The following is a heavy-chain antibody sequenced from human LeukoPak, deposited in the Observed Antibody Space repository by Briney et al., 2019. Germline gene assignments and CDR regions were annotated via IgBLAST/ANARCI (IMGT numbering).Heavy chain of an antibody. J-gene: IGHJ3*02. CDR2: IIPIFGTA. V-gene: IGHV1-69*05. CDR1: GGTFSSYA. CDR3: ARGLDERYYYDSSGYGDAFDI. D-gene: IGHD3-22*01. Sequence: ASVKVSCKASGGTFSSYAISWVRQAPGQGLEWMGGIIPIFGTANYAQKFQGRVTITTDESTSPAYLELSSLRSEGTAVYYCARGLDERYYYDSSGYGDAFDIWGQGTMVTVSS.